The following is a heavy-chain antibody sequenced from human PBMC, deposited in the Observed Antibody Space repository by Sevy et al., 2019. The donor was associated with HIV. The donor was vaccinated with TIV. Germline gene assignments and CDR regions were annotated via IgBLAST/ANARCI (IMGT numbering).Heavy chain of an antibody. CDR1: GYTFTNYD. CDR2: MNPNSGNT. V-gene: IGHV1-8*01. Sequence: ASVKVSCKASGYTFTNYDINWVRQATGQGLEWMGWMNPNSGNTGYAQKFHGRVTMIRNTSMSTAYMELSSLTSDDTAVYYCARDLAGSKQGGWFDPWGQGTLVTVSS. J-gene: IGHJ5*02. D-gene: IGHD3-16*01. CDR3: ARDLAGSKQGGWFDP.